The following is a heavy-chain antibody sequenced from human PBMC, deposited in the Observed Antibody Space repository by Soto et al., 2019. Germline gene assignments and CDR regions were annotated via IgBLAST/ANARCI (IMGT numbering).Heavy chain of an antibody. CDR3: ARDPDGIIDFDY. Sequence: PGGSLRLSCAVFGFTFSSFGMNWVRQAPGKGLEWISYITSDSSTRHYADFVKGRFTISRDNAKNSLYLQMNSLRDEDTAVYFCARDPDGIIDFDYWGQGTQVTVSS. J-gene: IGHJ4*02. D-gene: IGHD3-10*01. V-gene: IGHV3-48*02. CDR2: ITSDSSTR. CDR1: GFTFSSFG.